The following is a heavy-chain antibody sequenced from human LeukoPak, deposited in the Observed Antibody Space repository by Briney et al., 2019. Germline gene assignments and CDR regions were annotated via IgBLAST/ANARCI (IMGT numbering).Heavy chain of an antibody. CDR1: GYTFTGSGWY. CDR3: ARDGPVQMVDFDY. Sequence: GASVKVSCKASGYTFTGSGWYLYWLRQAPGQGLECVGWLHPNNGATGYAQKFQGRVAMTTDTSISTAYMELSRLRPDDTAIYYCARDGPVQMVDFDYWGQGTLVTVSS. CDR2: LHPNNGAT. J-gene: IGHJ4*02. V-gene: IGHV1-2*02. D-gene: IGHD3-10*01.